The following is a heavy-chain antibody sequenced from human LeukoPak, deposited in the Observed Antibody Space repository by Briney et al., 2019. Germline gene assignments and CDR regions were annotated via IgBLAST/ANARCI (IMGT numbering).Heavy chain of an antibody. V-gene: IGHV3-53*01. D-gene: IGHD6-13*01. Sequence: SGGSLRLSCAASGFTVSSNYMSWVRQAPGKGLEWVSVIYRGGSTYYADSVKGRFTISRDNSKNTLYLQMNSLRAEDTAVYYCAGGYSSSWYELGSAFDIWGQGTMVTVSS. CDR1: GFTVSSNY. CDR3: AGGYSSSWYELGSAFDI. CDR2: IYRGGST. J-gene: IGHJ3*02.